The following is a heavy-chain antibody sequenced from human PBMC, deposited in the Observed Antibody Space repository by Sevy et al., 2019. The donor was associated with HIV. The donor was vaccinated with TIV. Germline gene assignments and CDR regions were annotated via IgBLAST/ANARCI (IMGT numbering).Heavy chain of an antibody. CDR1: GYTLSKLF. Sequence: ASVKVSCKVSGYTLSKLFIHWVRQAPGKGLEWMGNFDPQHVETIYAQKLQGRVTMAEDTSTDTVYMDLSGLTSEDTAVYYCATVGLRYFSGSSSYQGDWFDPWGQGTLVTVSS. J-gene: IGHJ5*02. CDR3: ATVGLRYFSGSSSYQGDWFDP. V-gene: IGHV1-24*01. CDR2: FDPQHVET. D-gene: IGHD2-15*01.